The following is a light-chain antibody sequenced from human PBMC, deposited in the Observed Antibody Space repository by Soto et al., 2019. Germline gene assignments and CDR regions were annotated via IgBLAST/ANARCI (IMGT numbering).Light chain of an antibody. V-gene: IGKV1-39*01. CDR1: QTISNY. J-gene: IGKJ3*01. CDR3: QQSYNIPFT. Sequence: DIQMTQSPASLAASLGDRITISCRASQTISNYLNWYHKKPGKAPKLVIYASSTLYSGVPSTFSGSGSGTEFTRSISSLQPEDFGNYCCQQSYNIPFTFGPGTNVDVK. CDR2: ASS.